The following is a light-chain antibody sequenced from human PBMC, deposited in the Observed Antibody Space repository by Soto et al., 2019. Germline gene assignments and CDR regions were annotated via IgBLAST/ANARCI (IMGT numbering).Light chain of an antibody. CDR2: DTS. Sequence: EIMMTRSPATLYVSPGERATLSCSASQSVDSNLIWYQQKPGQSPRLLIYDTSTRATGVPARFIGSGSGTDFTLTISSLQSEDFAVYYCQGYNSWRRISFGQGTRLENK. V-gene: IGKV3-15*01. J-gene: IGKJ5*01. CDR3: QGYNSWRRIS. CDR1: QSVDSN.